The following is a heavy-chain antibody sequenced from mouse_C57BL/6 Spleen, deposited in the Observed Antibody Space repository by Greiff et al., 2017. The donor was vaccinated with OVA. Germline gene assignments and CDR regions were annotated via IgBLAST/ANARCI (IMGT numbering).Heavy chain of an antibody. CDR2: ISYDGSN. D-gene: IGHD2-4*01. CDR1: GYSITSGYY. J-gene: IGHJ2*01. V-gene: IGHV3-6*01. CDR3: ARDRNYDSYFDY. Sequence: DVQLQESGPGLVKPSQSLSLTCSVTGYSITSGYYWNWIRQFPGNKLEWMGYISYDGSNNYNPSLKNRISITRDTSKNQFFLKLNSVTTEDTATYYCARDRNYDSYFDYWGQGTTLTVSS.